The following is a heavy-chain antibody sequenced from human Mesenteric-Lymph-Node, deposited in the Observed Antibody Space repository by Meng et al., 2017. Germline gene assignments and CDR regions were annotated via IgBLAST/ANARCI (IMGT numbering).Heavy chain of an antibody. CDR3: ATETGDKFMGSYFDY. CDR1: GYTFTSYA. CDR2: ISAYNGNT. Sequence: ASVKVSCKASGYTFTSYAMNWVRQAPGQGLEWMGWISAYNGNTNYAQKLQGRVTMTTDTSTSTAYMELSSLRSEDTAVYYCATETGDKFMGSYFDYWGQGTLVTVAS. J-gene: IGHJ4*02. D-gene: IGHD7-27*01. V-gene: IGHV1-18*01.